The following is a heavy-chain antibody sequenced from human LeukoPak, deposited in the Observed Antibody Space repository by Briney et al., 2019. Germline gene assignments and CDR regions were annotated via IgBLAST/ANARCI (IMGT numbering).Heavy chain of an antibody. CDR2: INWNSGST. Sequence: GGSLRLSCAASGFTFDDYGMSWIRQAPGEGLEWLSRINWNSGSTVYADSVKGRFTISRENANNSLYLPTKSLRALDTALYYCARDTSDYDFWSCYLRYMDVWGKGTTVTVSS. D-gene: IGHD3-3*01. CDR3: ARDTSDYDFWSCYLRYMDV. J-gene: IGHJ6*03. V-gene: IGHV3-20*04. CDR1: GFTFDDYG.